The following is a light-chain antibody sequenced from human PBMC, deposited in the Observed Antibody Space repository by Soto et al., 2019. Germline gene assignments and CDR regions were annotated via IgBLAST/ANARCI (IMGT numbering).Light chain of an antibody. V-gene: IGKV1-5*01. Sequence: DIQMTQSPSTLSASVGDRVTITCRASQSITKWLAWYQQKPGKAPKLLIYDASSLQSGVPPRFSGGGSGTEFTLTISSLQPDDFATYYCQQYNTHWTFGQGTKVEVK. CDR1: QSITKW. J-gene: IGKJ1*01. CDR3: QQYNTHWT. CDR2: DAS.